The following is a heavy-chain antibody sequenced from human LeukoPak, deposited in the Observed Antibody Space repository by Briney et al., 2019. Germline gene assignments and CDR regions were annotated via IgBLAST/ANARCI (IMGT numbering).Heavy chain of an antibody. CDR1: GGSISSYY. V-gene: IGHV4-4*07. J-gene: IGHJ3*02. Sequence: SETLSLTCTVSGGSISSYYWRWLRQPAGKGLEWIGRIYTSGSTNYNPSLKSRVTMSVDTSKNQFALKLSSVTAADTAVYYCARGEQLSSGYAFDIWGQGTMVTVSS. D-gene: IGHD3-16*02. CDR2: IYTSGST. CDR3: ARGEQLSSGYAFDI.